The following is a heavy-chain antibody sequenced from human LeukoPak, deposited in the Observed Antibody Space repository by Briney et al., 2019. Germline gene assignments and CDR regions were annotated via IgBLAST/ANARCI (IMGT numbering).Heavy chain of an antibody. V-gene: IGHV3-48*04. Sequence: PGGSLRLSCAASGFTFSSFGMSWVRQAPGKGLEWVSHISSNSRTIYYGDSVKGRFTISRDNAKNLLYLQMNGLRGEDTAVYYCAKGPGARGHFNWFDPWGQGTLVTVSS. CDR3: AKGPGARGHFNWFDP. CDR2: ISSNSRTI. J-gene: IGHJ5*02. CDR1: GFTFSSFG. D-gene: IGHD5-12*01.